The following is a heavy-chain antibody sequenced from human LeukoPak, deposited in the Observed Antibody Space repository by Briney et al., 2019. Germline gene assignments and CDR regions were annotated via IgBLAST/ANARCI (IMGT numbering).Heavy chain of an antibody. D-gene: IGHD3-3*01. V-gene: IGHV1-18*01. CDR2: ISGSNGNT. Sequence: ASVKVSCKASGYTFTSYGISWVRQAPGQGLEWMGWISGSNGNTNYAQKLQGRVTMTTDTSTSTAYMELRSLRSDDTAVYYCARGLEWLTRRHTWFDPWGQGTLVTVSS. CDR3: ARGLEWLTRRHTWFDP. J-gene: IGHJ5*02. CDR1: GYTFTSYG.